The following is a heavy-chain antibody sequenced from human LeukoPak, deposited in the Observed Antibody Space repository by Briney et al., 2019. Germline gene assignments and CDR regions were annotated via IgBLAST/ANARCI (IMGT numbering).Heavy chain of an antibody. Sequence: PGGSLRLSCAASRFTFSRYSMNWVRQAPGKGLEWVSYISSSSSTIYYADSVKGRSTISRDNAKNSLYMQMNSLRAEDTDVYYCARERAAVGGGADYWGQRTLVTVSS. CDR2: ISSSSSTI. CDR1: RFTFSRYS. J-gene: IGHJ4*02. D-gene: IGHD6-13*01. CDR3: ARERAAVGGGADY. V-gene: IGHV3-48*01.